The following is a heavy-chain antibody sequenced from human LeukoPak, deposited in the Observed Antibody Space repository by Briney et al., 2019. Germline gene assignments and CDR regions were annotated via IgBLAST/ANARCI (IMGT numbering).Heavy chain of an antibody. CDR1: GFTFDDYA. CDR2: ISWNSGSI. D-gene: IGHD6-19*01. J-gene: IGHJ4*02. V-gene: IGHV3-9*01. CDR3: TKLPYSSGWYYFDY. Sequence: GGSLRLSCAASGFTFDDYAMHWVRQAPGKGLEWVSGISWNSGSIDYADSVKGRFTISRDNAKNSLYLQMNSLRAEDTALYYCTKLPYSSGWYYFDYWGQGTLVTVSS.